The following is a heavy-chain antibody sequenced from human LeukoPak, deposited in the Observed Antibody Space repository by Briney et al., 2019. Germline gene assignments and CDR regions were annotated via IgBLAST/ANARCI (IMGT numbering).Heavy chain of an antibody. CDR2: ISGSGGTT. Sequence: GGSLRLSCAASGFTFSTYAMTWVRQAPGKGLEWVSTISGSGGTTYYADSVKGRFTISRDNAKSTLYLQLSSLRVEDTAVYYCAKGLAAAGTGYFDYWGQGTLVTVSS. CDR3: AKGLAAAGTGYFDY. D-gene: IGHD6-13*01. J-gene: IGHJ4*02. V-gene: IGHV3-23*01. CDR1: GFTFSTYA.